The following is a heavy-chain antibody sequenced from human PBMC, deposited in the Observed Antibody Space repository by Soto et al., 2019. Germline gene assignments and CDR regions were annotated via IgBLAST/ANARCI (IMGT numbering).Heavy chain of an antibody. CDR2: IYSSGAI. J-gene: IGHJ4*02. D-gene: IGHD5-12*01. Sequence: QVQLQESGPGLVKPSETLSLTCTVSGGSISSYYWTWIRQPPGKGLEWIGYIYSSGAINYNPSLKSRVTISVDTSRNQFSLKLSSVTAADTAVYYCARDSTYSGYDLGFDYWGQGTLVTVSS. CDR1: GGSISSYY. V-gene: IGHV4-59*01. CDR3: ARDSTYSGYDLGFDY.